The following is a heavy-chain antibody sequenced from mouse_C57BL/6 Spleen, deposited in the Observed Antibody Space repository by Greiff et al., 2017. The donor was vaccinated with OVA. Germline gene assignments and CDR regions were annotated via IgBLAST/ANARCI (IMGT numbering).Heavy chain of an antibody. J-gene: IGHJ4*01. CDR3: ARHRITTGGNYAMDY. D-gene: IGHD1-1*01. CDR1: GFSFTSYG. CDR2: IWSDGST. Sequence: VQGVESGPGLVAPSQSLSITCTVSGFSFTSYGVHWVRQPPGKGLEWLVVIWSDGSTTYNSALKSRLSISKDNSKSQVFLKMNSLQTDDTAMYYCARHRITTGGNYAMDYWGQGTSVTVSS. V-gene: IGHV2-6-1*01.